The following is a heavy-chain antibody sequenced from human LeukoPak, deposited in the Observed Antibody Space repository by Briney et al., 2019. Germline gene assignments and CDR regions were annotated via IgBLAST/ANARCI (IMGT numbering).Heavy chain of an antibody. Sequence: GGSLRLSCAASGFTFSTYSMNWVRQAPGAGLEWVSSISSSGTYIYYADSVKGRFTISRDTAKNSLYLQMNSLRAEDTAVYYCAGDKHGDYGLDYWGQGTLVTVSS. J-gene: IGHJ4*02. CDR3: AGDKHGDYGLDY. CDR1: GFTFSTYS. V-gene: IGHV3-21*01. CDR2: ISSSGTYI. D-gene: IGHD4-17*01.